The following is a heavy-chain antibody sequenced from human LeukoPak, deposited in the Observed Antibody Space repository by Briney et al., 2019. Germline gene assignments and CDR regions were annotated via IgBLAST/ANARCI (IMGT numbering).Heavy chain of an antibody. CDR3: ARETSYYDTTWYFDY. V-gene: IGHV3-7*01. CDR1: GGTFSTYW. Sequence: GGSLRLSCAASGGTFSTYWMTWVRQAPGRGLEWVANINQDGSDKYYVDSVKGRFTISRDNGKNSMYLQMNSLRAEDTAVYYCARETSYYDTTWYFDYWGQGALVTVSS. D-gene: IGHD3-10*01. J-gene: IGHJ4*02. CDR2: INQDGSDK.